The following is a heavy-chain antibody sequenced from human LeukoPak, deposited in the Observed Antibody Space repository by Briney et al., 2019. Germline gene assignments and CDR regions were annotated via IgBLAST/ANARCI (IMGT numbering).Heavy chain of an antibody. J-gene: IGHJ6*03. D-gene: IGHD4-17*01. CDR1: GGSISSYY. V-gene: IGHV4-59*08. CDR2: IYYSGST. CDR3: ARAPLEVTTWYYYYYMDV. Sequence: SETLSLTCTVSGGSISSYYWSWIRQPPGKGLEWIGYIYYSGSTNYNPSLKSRVTISVDTSKNQFSLKLSSVTAADTAVYYCARAPLEVTTWYYYYYMDVWGKGTTATISS.